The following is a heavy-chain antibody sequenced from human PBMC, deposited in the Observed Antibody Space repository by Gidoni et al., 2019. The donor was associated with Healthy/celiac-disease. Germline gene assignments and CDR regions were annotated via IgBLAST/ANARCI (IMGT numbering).Heavy chain of an antibody. CDR3: AKGSPIVATIQSFDY. Sequence: EVQLVESGGGLVQPSRSLRLSCAASGFTFDAYAMHWVRQAPGKGLEWVSGISWNSGSIGYADSVKGRFTISRDNAKNSLYLQMNSLRAEDTALYYCAKGSPIVATIQSFDYWGQGTLVTVSS. CDR1: GFTFDAYA. CDR2: ISWNSGSI. V-gene: IGHV3-9*01. D-gene: IGHD5-12*01. J-gene: IGHJ4*02.